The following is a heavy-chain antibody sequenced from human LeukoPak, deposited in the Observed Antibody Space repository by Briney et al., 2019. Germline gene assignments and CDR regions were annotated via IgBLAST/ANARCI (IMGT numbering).Heavy chain of an antibody. Sequence: PGGSLRLSCTASGFTFGDYAMSWVRQAPGKWLEWVGFIRSKAYGGTTEYAASVKGRFTISRDDSKSIAYLQMNSLKTEDTAVYYCTRSRDGYNYYFDYWGQGTLVTVSS. V-gene: IGHV3-49*04. D-gene: IGHD5-24*01. CDR2: IRSKAYGGTT. CDR3: TRSRDGYNYYFDY. J-gene: IGHJ4*02. CDR1: GFTFGDYA.